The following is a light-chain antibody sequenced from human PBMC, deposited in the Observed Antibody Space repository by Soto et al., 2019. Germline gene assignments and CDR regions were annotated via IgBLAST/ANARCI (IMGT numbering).Light chain of an antibody. CDR3: QSYDSSLSAHYV. CDR1: SSNIGATYD. J-gene: IGLJ1*01. V-gene: IGLV1-40*01. Sequence: QSALTQPPSVSGAPGQRVTLSCTGSSSNIGATYDVQRYQQHPGTAPKLLIYGNSNRPSGVPDRFSAAKAGTSASLAITGLQADDESDYYCQSYDSSLSAHYVFGTGTKLTVL. CDR2: GNS.